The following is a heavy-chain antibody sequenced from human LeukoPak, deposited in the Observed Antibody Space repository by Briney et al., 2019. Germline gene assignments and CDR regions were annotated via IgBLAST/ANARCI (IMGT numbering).Heavy chain of an antibody. CDR1: GYTVTSYG. J-gene: IGHJ3*02. CDR2: VSAYNGNT. D-gene: IGHD1-26*01. CDR3: ALKWELEYDAFDI. V-gene: IGHV1-18*01. Sequence: ASVKVSCKASGYTVTSYGISWVRQAPGQGLAWLGWVSAYNGNTNYAQKLQGRVTMTTDTSTSTAYMELRSLRSDDTAVYYCALKWELEYDAFDIWGQGTMVTVSS.